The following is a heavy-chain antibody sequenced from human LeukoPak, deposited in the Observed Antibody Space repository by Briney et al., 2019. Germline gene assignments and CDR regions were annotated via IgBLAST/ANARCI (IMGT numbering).Heavy chain of an antibody. Sequence: PSETLSLTCTVSGGFISSYYWSWIRQPAGKGLEWIGRIYTSGSTNYNPSLKSRVTMSVDTSKNQFSLKLSSVTAADTAVYYCAGDGIAAAGTVRFDPWGQGTLVTVSS. CDR2: IYTSGST. V-gene: IGHV4-4*07. J-gene: IGHJ5*02. CDR1: GGFISSYY. CDR3: AGDGIAAAGTVRFDP. D-gene: IGHD6-13*01.